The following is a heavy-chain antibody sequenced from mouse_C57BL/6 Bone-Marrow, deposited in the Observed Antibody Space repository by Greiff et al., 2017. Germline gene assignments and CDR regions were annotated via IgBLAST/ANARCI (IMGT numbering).Heavy chain of an antibody. J-gene: IGHJ3*01. Sequence: QVHVKQPGAELVKPGASVKLSCKASGYTFTSYWMHWVKQRPGQGLEWIGMIHPNSGSTNYNEKFKSKATLTVDKSSSTAYMQLSSLTSEDSAVYYCAHDGYYVYWGQGTLVTVSA. V-gene: IGHV1-64*01. D-gene: IGHD2-3*01. CDR3: AHDGYYVY. CDR1: GYTFTSYW. CDR2: IHPNSGST.